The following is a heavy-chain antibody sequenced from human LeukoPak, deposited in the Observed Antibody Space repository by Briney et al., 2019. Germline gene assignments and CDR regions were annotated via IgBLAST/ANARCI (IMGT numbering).Heavy chain of an antibody. CDR3: AKHLYGDYYFDY. Sequence: GGSLRLSCAASGFTFSSYAMSWDRQAPGKGLEWVSAISGSGGSTYYADSVKGRFTISRDNSKNTLYLQMNSLRAEDTAVYYCAKHLYGDYYFDYWGQGTLVTVSS. J-gene: IGHJ4*02. CDR1: GFTFSSYA. CDR2: ISGSGGST. D-gene: IGHD4-17*01. V-gene: IGHV3-23*01.